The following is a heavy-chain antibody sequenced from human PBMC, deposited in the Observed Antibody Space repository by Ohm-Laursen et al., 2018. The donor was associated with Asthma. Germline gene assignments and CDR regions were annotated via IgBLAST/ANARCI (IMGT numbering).Heavy chain of an antibody. D-gene: IGHD3-22*01. CDR1: GSSLTTHGVG. V-gene: IGHV2-5*01. Sequence: TQTLTLTCTISGSSLTTHGVGVGWIRQPPGKALEWLALIYWNDDKRYSASLKSRLTITKDTSKNQVVLTMTNMDPVDTATYYCAHSYYYDSSGYYYGWYFDLWGRGTLVTVSS. CDR2: IYWNDDK. J-gene: IGHJ2*01. CDR3: AHSYYYDSSGYYYGWYFDL.